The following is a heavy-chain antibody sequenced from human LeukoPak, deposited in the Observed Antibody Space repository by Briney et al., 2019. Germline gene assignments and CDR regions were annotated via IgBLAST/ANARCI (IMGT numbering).Heavy chain of an antibody. CDR2: INHSGST. CDR1: GGSFSGYY. D-gene: IGHD6-13*01. CDR3: ASELRAAGIVW. V-gene: IGHV4-34*01. J-gene: IGHJ4*02. Sequence: PSETLSLTCAVYGGSFSGYYWSWIRQPPGKGLEWIGEINHSGSTNYNPSLKSRVTISVDTSKNQFSLKLSSVTAADTAVYYCASELRAAGIVWWGQGTLVTVSS.